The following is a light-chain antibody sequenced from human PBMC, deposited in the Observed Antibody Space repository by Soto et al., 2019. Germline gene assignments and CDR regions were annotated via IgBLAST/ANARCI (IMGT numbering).Light chain of an antibody. Sequence: DIEMTQSPDSLAVSLGERATINCKSSQSVLYNSTNKNYLAWYQQKPGQPPKLLIYWASTRESGVPDRFSGSGSGTDFTLTISSLQAEDVAVYYCQQYYSTPPYTFGQGTKLEIK. V-gene: IGKV4-1*01. J-gene: IGKJ2*01. CDR3: QQYYSTPPYT. CDR1: QSVLYNSTNKNY. CDR2: WAS.